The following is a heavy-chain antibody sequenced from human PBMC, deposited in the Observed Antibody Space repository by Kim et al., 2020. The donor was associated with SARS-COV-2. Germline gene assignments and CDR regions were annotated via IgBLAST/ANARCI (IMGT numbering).Heavy chain of an antibody. CDR1: GGSISSSSYY. D-gene: IGHD3-9*01. V-gene: IGHV4-39*01. Sequence: SETLSLTCTVSGGSISSSSYYWGWIRQPPGKGLEWIGSIYYSGSTYYNPSLKSRVTISVDTSKNQFSLKLSSVTAADTAVYYCASSIRYFDWSLGGDYMLFDYWGQGTLVTVSS. J-gene: IGHJ4*02. CDR2: IYYSGST. CDR3: ASSIRYFDWSLGGDYMLFDY.